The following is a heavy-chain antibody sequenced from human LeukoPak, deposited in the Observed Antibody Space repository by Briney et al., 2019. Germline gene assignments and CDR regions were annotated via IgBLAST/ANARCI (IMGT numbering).Heavy chain of an antibody. J-gene: IGHJ4*02. CDR2: ISAYNSNT. Sequence: GASVKVSCKASGYNLMDHALHWVRQAPGQGLEWMGWISAYNSNTHYAQKLQGRVTMTTDTSTSTAYMEVRSLRSDDTAVYYCAREVGRGFDYWGQGTLVTVSS. V-gene: IGHV1-18*04. CDR1: GYNLMDHA. D-gene: IGHD1-26*01. CDR3: AREVGRGFDY.